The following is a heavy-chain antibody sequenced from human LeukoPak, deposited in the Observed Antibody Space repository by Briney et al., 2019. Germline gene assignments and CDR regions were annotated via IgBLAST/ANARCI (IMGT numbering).Heavy chain of an antibody. D-gene: IGHD6-19*01. CDR1: GFTFSSYW. J-gene: IGHJ4*02. V-gene: IGHV3-74*01. CDR3: GRAPGGWYEAIFGY. CDR2: INSDGSST. Sequence: GGSLRLSCAASGFTFSSYWMYWVRQAPGKGLVWVSRINSDGSSTSYADSVKGRFTISRDNAKNTLYLQMNSLRAEDTAVYYCGRAPGGWYEAIFGYWGQGTVVTVSS.